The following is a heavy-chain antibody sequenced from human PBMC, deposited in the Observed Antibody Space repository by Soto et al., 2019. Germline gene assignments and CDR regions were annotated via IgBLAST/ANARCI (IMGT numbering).Heavy chain of an antibody. D-gene: IGHD3-10*01. Sequence: QVQLVQSGAEVKKPGSSVKVSCKASGGTFSSYTISWVRQAPGQGLEWMGRIIPILGIANYAQKFQGRVTTTADKTTSTAYMELRSLRSEDTVVYYCAGDYAPEGGSYYYGSGSYSVGWFDPWGQGTVVTVSS. J-gene: IGHJ5*02. CDR2: IIPILGIA. CDR1: GGTFSSYT. V-gene: IGHV1-69*02. CDR3: AGDYAPEGGSYYYGSGSYSVGWFDP.